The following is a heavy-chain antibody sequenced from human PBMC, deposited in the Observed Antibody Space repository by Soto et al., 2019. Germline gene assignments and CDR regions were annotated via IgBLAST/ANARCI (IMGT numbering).Heavy chain of an antibody. CDR1: GFSLRNSGVG. D-gene: IGHD4-17*01. J-gene: IGHJ4*02. CDR2: IYWDDDK. CDR3: AHLTTGGFDFDY. V-gene: IGHV2-5*02. Sequence: QITLKESGPPLVKPTQTLTLTCTFSGFSLRNSGVGVGWIRQPPGKALEWLALIYWDDDKRYSPSLKSRLTITKDTSKNQVVLTMTNMDPVDTATYYCAHLTTGGFDFDYWGQGTRVTVSS.